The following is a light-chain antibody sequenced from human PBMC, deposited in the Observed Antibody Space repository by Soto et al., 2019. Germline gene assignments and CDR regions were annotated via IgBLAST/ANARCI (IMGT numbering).Light chain of an antibody. CDR1: QGISSY. J-gene: IGKJ2*01. CDR2: AAS. V-gene: IGKV1-9*01. CDR3: LQLNSYPRT. Sequence: DIQLTQSSSFLSASVRDRVTITCRASQGISSYLAWYQQKPGKAPKLLMYAASTLQSGVPSRFSGSGSKTEFTLTISSLQPEDFATYYCLQLNSYPRTFGQGTKVEIK.